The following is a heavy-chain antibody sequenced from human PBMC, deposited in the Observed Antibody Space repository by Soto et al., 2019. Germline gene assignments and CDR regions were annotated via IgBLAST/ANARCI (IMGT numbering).Heavy chain of an antibody. J-gene: IGHJ4*02. CDR2: INIVGGNT. Sequence: VHLLESGGGLVQPGGSLRLSCAASGFTFSNYAMSWVRQAPGKALEWVSSINIVGGNTNYADSVRGRFTMSRDDSKNTVFLQMHSLRAEDTAIYYCTKNYYFDSWGQGTLVTVSS. CDR1: GFTFSNYA. V-gene: IGHV3-23*01. CDR3: TKNYYFDS.